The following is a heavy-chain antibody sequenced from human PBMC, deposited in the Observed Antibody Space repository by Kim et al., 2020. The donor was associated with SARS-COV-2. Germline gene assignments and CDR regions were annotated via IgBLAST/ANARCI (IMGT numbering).Heavy chain of an antibody. D-gene: IGHD6-13*01. CDR2: ISSSGSTI. Sequence: GGSLRLSCAASGFTFSSYEMNWVRQAPGKGLEWVSYISSSGSTIYYADSVKVRFTISRDNAKNSLYLQMNSLRAEDTAVYYCARDPYSSSYNYYGMDVWGQGTTVTVSS. CDR1: GFTFSSYE. J-gene: IGHJ6*02. V-gene: IGHV3-48*03. CDR3: ARDPYSSSYNYYGMDV.